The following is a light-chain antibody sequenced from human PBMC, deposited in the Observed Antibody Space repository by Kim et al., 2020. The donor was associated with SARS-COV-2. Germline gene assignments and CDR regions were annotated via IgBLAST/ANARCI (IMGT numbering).Light chain of an antibody. J-gene: IGLJ2*01. V-gene: IGLV1-51*01. CDR3: GTWDSSLSAVV. CDR1: SSTIGNNY. Sequence: GQKVTIACAGSSSTIGNNYESWYQQLPGTAPKLLIYDNNKRPSGIPDRFSGSKSGTSATLGITGLQTGDEADYYCGTWDSSLSAVVFGGGTQLTVL. CDR2: DNN.